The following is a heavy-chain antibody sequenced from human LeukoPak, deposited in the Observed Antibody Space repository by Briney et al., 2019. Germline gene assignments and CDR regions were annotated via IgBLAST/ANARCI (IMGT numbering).Heavy chain of an antibody. V-gene: IGHV4-4*02. CDR3: ARTVTTVTTGDFQH. CDR1: GGSISSSNW. J-gene: IGHJ1*01. D-gene: IGHD4-17*01. Sequence: SETLSLTCAVSGGSISSSNWWSWVRQPPGKGLERIGEIYHSGSTNHNPSLKSRVTISVDKSKNQFSLKLSSVTAADTAVYYCARTVTTVTTGDFQHWGQGTLVTVSS. CDR2: IYHSGST.